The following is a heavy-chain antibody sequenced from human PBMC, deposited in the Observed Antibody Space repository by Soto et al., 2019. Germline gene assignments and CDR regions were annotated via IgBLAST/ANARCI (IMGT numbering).Heavy chain of an antibody. D-gene: IGHD3-9*01. Sequence: QVQLQESGPGLVKPSQTLSLTCTVSGGTIRSGGHYWSWIRQVPGKGLQWMGYIHYSGTTYSNPSLKSRLYISVDKSKNQFSLRLSSVTAADTAVYYCARMPYYDFLTGNIGDYYYGVDVWGQGTTVTVSS. CDR1: GGTIRSGGHY. V-gene: IGHV4-31*03. J-gene: IGHJ6*02. CDR3: ARMPYYDFLTGNIGDYYYGVDV. CDR2: IHYSGTT.